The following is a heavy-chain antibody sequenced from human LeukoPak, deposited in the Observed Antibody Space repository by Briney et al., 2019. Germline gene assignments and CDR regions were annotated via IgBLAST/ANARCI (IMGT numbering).Heavy chain of an antibody. J-gene: IGHJ4*02. D-gene: IGHD2-8*01. CDR1: GYTFTSYH. CDR2: INLSGGST. CDR3: ARDYVDDIPMIKDY. V-gene: IGHV1-46*01. Sequence: ASVKVSCKASGYTFTSYHMHWVRQAPGQGLEWMGLINLSGGSTTYAQRFQGRVTLTRDTSTSTVYMELSSLRSEDTAVYYCARDYVDDIPMIKDYWGQGTLVTISS.